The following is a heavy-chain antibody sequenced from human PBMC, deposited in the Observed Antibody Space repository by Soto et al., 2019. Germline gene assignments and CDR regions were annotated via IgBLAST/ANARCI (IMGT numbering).Heavy chain of an antibody. CDR2: IIPILGIA. CDR1: GGTFSSYT. J-gene: IGHJ4*02. V-gene: IGHV1-69*02. CDR3: ARGNSSGYPSDY. D-gene: IGHD3-22*01. Sequence: QVQLVQSGAEVKKPGSSVKVSCKASGGTFSSYTISWVRQAPGQGLEWMGRIIPILGIANYEQKFQGRVTITADKSMSTAYMELSSLRSEDTAVYCCARGNSSGYPSDYWGQGTLVNVSS.